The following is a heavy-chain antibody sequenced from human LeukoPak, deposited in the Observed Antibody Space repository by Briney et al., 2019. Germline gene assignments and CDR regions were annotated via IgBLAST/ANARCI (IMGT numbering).Heavy chain of an antibody. V-gene: IGHV4-34*01. CDR1: GGSFSGYF. CDR2: INHSGST. CDR3: AREADCSSTSCVDAFDI. D-gene: IGHD2-2*01. J-gene: IGHJ3*02. Sequence: SSETLSLTCAVYGGSFSGYFWSWIRQPPGKGLEWIGEINHSGSTNYNPSLKSRVTISVDTSKNQFSLKLSSVTAADTAVYCCAREADCSSTSCVDAFDIWGQGTMVTVSS.